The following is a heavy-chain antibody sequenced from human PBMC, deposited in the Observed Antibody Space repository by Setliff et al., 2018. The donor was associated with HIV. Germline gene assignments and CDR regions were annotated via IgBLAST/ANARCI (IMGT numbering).Heavy chain of an antibody. V-gene: IGHV4-59*04. CDR3: VFGLRFSPFDN. CDR1: GGSISSHY. J-gene: IGHJ4*02. Sequence: PSETLSLTCTVSGGSISSHYWTWIRQAPGKGLEWVGYIYYNGNAYYNPSLKSRVTISVDTSKNHLSLKLTSVTAADTGLYYCVFGLRFSPFDNWGQGTLVTVSS. CDR2: IYYNGNA. D-gene: IGHD5-12*01.